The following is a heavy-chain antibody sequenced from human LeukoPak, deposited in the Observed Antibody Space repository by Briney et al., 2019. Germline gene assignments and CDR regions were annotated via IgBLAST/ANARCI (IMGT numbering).Heavy chain of an antibody. CDR2: ISGSGGST. CDR1: GFTFANYA. Sequence: PGGSLRLSCAASGFTFANYAMSWVRQGPGKGLEWVSTISGSGGSTYYADSVKGRFTISRDNSKNTLFLQMNSLRADVTAVYFCAKDQKSIAATGYDYWGQGTLVTVSS. J-gene: IGHJ4*02. V-gene: IGHV3-23*01. CDR3: AKDQKSIAATGYDY. D-gene: IGHD6-13*01.